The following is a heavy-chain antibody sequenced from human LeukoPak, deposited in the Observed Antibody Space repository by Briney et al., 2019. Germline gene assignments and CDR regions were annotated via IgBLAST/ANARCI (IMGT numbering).Heavy chain of an antibody. D-gene: IGHD1-26*01. CDR3: ARGPGSGSYWAFDY. J-gene: IGHJ4*02. CDR1: GGSISSYY. V-gene: IGHV4-59*01. Sequence: SETLSLTCTVSGGSISSYYWSWIRQPPGKGLEWIGYIYYSGSTNYNPSLKSRVTISVDTSKNQFSLKLTSVTAADTAVYFCARGPGSGSYWAFDYWGQGTLVTVSS. CDR2: IYYSGST.